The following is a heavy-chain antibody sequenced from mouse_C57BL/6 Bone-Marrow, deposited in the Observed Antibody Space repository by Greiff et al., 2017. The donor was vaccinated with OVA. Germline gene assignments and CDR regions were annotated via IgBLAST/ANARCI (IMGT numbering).Heavy chain of an antibody. CDR3: ARSDYYGSTLYAMDY. D-gene: IGHD1-1*01. CDR2: IDPEDGET. Sequence: QLHQSGAELLKQGASASFSSTPPAFNIKAYFMTWGKQRTEQGLEWSGRIDPEDGETKYAPKFQGKATITADTSSNTAYLQLSSLTSEDTAVYYCARSDYYGSTLYAMDYWGQGTSVTVSS. CDR1: AFNIKAYF. V-gene: IGHV14-2*01. J-gene: IGHJ4*01.